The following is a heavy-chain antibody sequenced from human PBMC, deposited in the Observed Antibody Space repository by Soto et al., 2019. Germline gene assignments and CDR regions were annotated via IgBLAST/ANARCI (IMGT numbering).Heavy chain of an antibody. CDR1: GYTFTSHG. D-gene: IGHD3-16*01. CDR3: ARDLGAKVYY. Sequence: QLVQSGAEVKKPGASVKVSCKASGYTFTSHGISWMRQAPGQGLEWMGWVSGYNGNTNYAQKFQGRVTMTTDTSTTTAYMELRSLTSDDTAVYYCARDLGAKVYYWGQGTLVTVSS. V-gene: IGHV1-18*01. CDR2: VSGYNGNT. J-gene: IGHJ4*02.